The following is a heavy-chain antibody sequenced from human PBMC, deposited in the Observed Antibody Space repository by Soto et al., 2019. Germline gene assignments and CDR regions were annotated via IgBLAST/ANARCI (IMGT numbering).Heavy chain of an antibody. CDR3: AKDPRYNPSYYLDY. V-gene: IGHV3-9*01. D-gene: IGHD3-10*01. Sequence: GGSLRLSCAASGFTFDDYAMHWVRQAPGKGLEWVSHISWNSVNIAYADSVKGRFTISRDNAKNSLYLQMNSLRAEDTALYYCAKDPRYNPSYYLDYWGQGTLVTVSS. CDR2: ISWNSVNI. J-gene: IGHJ4*02. CDR1: GFTFDDYA.